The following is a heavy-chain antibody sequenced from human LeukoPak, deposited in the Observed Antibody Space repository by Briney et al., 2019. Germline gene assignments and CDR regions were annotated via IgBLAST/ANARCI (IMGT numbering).Heavy chain of an antibody. J-gene: IGHJ4*02. V-gene: IGHV1-69*13. Sequence: GASVKVSCKASGGTFSSYAISWVRQAPGQGLEWMGGIIPIFGTANYAQKFQGRVTITADESTSTAYMELSSLRSEDTAVYYCARDRSPYYYGSGLAFDYWGQGTPVTVSS. CDR3: ARDRSPYYYGSGLAFDY. CDR1: GGTFSSYA. CDR2: IIPIFGTA. D-gene: IGHD3-10*01.